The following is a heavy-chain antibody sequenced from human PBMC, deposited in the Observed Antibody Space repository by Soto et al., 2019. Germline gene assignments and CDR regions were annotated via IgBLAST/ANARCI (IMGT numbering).Heavy chain of an antibody. CDR1: GFTFSNAW. J-gene: IGHJ6*03. V-gene: IGHV3-15*01. Sequence: GGSLRLSCAASGFTFSNAWMSWVRQAPGKGLEWVGRIKSKTDGGTTDNAAPVKGRFTISRDDAKNTLYLQMNSLKIEDKAVYYCTTVFGRSGSGSYYYYYYYYIDVWGKGTTVTVSS. CDR3: TTVFGRSGSGSYYYYYYYYIDV. CDR2: IKSKTDGGTT. D-gene: IGHD3-10*01.